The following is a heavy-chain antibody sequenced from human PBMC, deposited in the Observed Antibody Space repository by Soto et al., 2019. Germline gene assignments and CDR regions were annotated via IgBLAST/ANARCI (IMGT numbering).Heavy chain of an antibody. J-gene: IGHJ6*02. CDR3: ARDRQGTHSSGWLYYYYGMDV. Sequence: ASVKVSCKASRYTFPSYGISWVRQAPGQGLEWMGWISAYNGNTNYAQKLQGRVTMTTDTSTSTAYMELRSLRSDDTAVYYCARDRQGTHSSGWLYYYYGMDVWGQGTTVTVSS. CDR2: ISAYNGNT. CDR1: RYTFPSYG. D-gene: IGHD6-19*01. V-gene: IGHV1-18*04.